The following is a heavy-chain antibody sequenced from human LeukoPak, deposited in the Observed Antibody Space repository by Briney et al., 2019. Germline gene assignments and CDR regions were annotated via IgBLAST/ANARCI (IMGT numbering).Heavy chain of an antibody. Sequence: GGSLRLSCAASGFTVSSNYMSWVRQAPGKGLEWVSIIYSGGSTYYADSVKGRFTISRDSSKNTLYLQMNSLRPEDTAVYYCVRHNAARAFDIWGQGTMVIVSS. D-gene: IGHD2-15*01. CDR3: VRHNAARAFDI. J-gene: IGHJ3*02. CDR2: IYSGGST. V-gene: IGHV3-66*04. CDR1: GFTVSSNY.